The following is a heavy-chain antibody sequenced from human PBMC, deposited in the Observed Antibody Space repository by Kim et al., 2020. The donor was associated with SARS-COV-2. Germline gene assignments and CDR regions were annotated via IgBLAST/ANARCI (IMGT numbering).Heavy chain of an antibody. Sequence: GGSLRLSCAASGFTFSSYGMHWVRQAPGKGLEWVAVIWYDGSNKYYADSVKGRFTISRDNSKNTLYLQMNSLRAEDTAVYYCARDGAGGWLVDYWGQGTLVTVSS. D-gene: IGHD6-19*01. J-gene: IGHJ4*02. CDR3: ARDGAGGWLVDY. V-gene: IGHV3-33*08. CDR1: GFTFSSYG. CDR2: IWYDGSNK.